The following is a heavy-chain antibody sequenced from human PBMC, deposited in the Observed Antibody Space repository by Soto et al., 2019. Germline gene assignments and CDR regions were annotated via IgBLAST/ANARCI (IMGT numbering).Heavy chain of an antibody. D-gene: IGHD6-13*01. Sequence: QVQLVQSGAEVKKPGASVKVSCKASGYTFTSYGISWVRQAPGQGLEWMGWISAYNGNTNYAQKLQGRVTMTTDTSTSTAYMELRSLRSDDTAVYYCARMPTAAGTPWCYYYGMDVWGQGTTVTVSS. CDR1: GYTFTSYG. J-gene: IGHJ6*02. CDR2: ISAYNGNT. V-gene: IGHV1-18*01. CDR3: ARMPTAAGTPWCYYYGMDV.